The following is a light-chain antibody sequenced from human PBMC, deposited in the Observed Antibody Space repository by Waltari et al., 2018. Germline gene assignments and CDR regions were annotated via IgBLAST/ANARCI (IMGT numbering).Light chain of an antibody. CDR2: GKN. Sequence: SSELTQDPAVSVALGQTVRITCQGDSLRTYYASWYQQRPGQAPVLVIYGKNNRPSGIPDRFSGSSSGNTASLTISGAQAEDEADYYWNSRDSSGNHVLFGGGTKLTVL. V-gene: IGLV3-19*01. CDR3: NSRDSSGNHVL. J-gene: IGLJ2*01. CDR1: SLRTYY.